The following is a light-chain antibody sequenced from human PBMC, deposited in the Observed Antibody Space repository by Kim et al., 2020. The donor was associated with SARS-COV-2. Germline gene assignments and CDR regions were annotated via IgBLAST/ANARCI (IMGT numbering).Light chain of an antibody. V-gene: IGKV1-5*03. CDR1: QNVNNW. CDR2: YAS. J-gene: IGKJ1*01. Sequence: DIQMTQSPSTLPASVGDTVTITCRASQNVNNWVAWYQQKPGKAPKVLMSYASTLKSGVPSRFSGGGSGTEFTLTITSLQPDDFATYYCQQFHSYSRTFGQGTKVEI. CDR3: QQFHSYSRT.